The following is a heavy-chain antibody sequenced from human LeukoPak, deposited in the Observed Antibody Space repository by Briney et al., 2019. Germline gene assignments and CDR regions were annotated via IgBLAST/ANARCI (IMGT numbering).Heavy chain of an antibody. CDR1: GYTFTSYG. CDR3: ARTGYCSGGSCGRDWFDP. J-gene: IGHJ5*02. CDR2: ISAYIGNT. D-gene: IGHD2-15*01. Sequence: ASVKVSCKASGYTFTSYGISWVRQAPGQRLEWMGWISAYIGNTNYAQKLQGRVTMTTDTSTSTAYMELRSLRSDDTAVYYCARTGYCSGGSCGRDWFDPWGQGTLVTVSS. V-gene: IGHV1-18*01.